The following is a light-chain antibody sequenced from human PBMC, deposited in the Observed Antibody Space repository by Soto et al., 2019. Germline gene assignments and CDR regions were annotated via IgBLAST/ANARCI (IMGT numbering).Light chain of an antibody. CDR3: QQYGSSPRT. Sequence: EIVLTQSPGTLSLSPGERATLSCRASQSVRSDYLAWYQQKPGQAPRLHIYGASTRATGIPDRFTGSGSGTDFTLTISRLEPEDFAVYYRQQYGSSPRTFGQGTKVEIK. J-gene: IGKJ1*01. CDR1: QSVRSDY. V-gene: IGKV3-20*01. CDR2: GAS.